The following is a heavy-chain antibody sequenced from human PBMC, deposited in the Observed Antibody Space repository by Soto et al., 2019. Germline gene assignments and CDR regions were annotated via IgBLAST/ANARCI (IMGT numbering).Heavy chain of an antibody. CDR1: GGTFSSYA. CDR3: ARELRLGELSSLDAFDI. V-gene: IGHV1-69*12. J-gene: IGHJ3*02. Sequence: QVQLVQSGAEVKKPGSSVKVSCKASGGTFSSYAISWVRQAPGQGLEWMGGIIPIFGTANYAQKFQGRVTITADESTSTAYMELSSPRSEDPAVYYCARELRLGELSSLDAFDIWGQGTMVTVSS. D-gene: IGHD3-16*02. CDR2: IIPIFGTA.